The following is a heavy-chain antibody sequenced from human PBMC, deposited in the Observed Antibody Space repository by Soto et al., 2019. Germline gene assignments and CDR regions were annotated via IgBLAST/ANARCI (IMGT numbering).Heavy chain of an antibody. J-gene: IGHJ6*03. V-gene: IGHV4-39*01. Sequence: QLQLQESGPGLVKPSETLSLTCTVSGGSISSSSYYWGWIRQPPGKGLEWIGSIYYSGSTYYNPSLKGRVTISVDTSKNQFSLKLSSVTAADTAVYYCARQAPSYYYYYMDVWGKGTTVTVSS. CDR2: IYYSGST. CDR3: ARQAPSYYYYYMDV. CDR1: GGSISSSSYY.